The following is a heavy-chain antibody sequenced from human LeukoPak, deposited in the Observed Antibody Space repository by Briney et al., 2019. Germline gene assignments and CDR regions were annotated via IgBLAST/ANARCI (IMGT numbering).Heavy chain of an antibody. V-gene: IGHV3-30*19. CDR2: ISHDGSNK. D-gene: IGHD3-22*01. Sequence: PGGSLRLSCAASGFTFSSYGMHWVRQAPGKGLEWVAFISHDGSNKYYADSVKGRFTISRDNSKNTLYLQMNSLRAEDTAVYYCAREAHYDSKYYYYYMDVWGKGTTVTVSS. CDR3: AREAHYDSKYYYYYMDV. CDR1: GFTFSSYG. J-gene: IGHJ6*03.